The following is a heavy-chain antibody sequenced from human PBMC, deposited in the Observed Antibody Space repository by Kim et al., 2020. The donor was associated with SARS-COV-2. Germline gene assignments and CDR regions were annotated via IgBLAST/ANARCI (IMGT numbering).Heavy chain of an antibody. V-gene: IGHV5-10-1*01. J-gene: IGHJ5*02. D-gene: IGHD3-3*01. CDR3: ARSSLEWLPFWFDP. Sequence: NYSPSFQGHVTITAVKSISTSYLQWSSLKASDTAMYYCARSSLEWLPFWFDPWGQGTLVTVSS.